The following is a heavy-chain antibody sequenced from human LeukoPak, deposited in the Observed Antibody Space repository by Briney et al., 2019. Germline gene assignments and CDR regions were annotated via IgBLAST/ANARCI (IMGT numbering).Heavy chain of an antibody. D-gene: IGHD1-26*01. CDR3: AKPSGSYYGYYYYYYMDV. CDR2: ISGSGGST. CDR1: GFTFSSYA. J-gene: IGHJ6*03. V-gene: IGHV3-23*01. Sequence: GGSLGLSCAASGFTFSSYAMSWVRQAPGKGLEWVSAISGSGGSTYYADSVKGRFTISRDNSKNTLYLQMNSLRAEDTAVYYCAKPSGSYYGYYYYYYMDVWGKGTTVTVPS.